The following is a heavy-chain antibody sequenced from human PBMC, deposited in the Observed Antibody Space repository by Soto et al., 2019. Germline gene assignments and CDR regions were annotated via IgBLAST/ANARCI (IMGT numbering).Heavy chain of an antibody. CDR1: GFTFSDYG. CDR3: ANTNYDFWGMDV. V-gene: IGHV3-30*18. D-gene: IGHD3-3*01. J-gene: IGHJ6*02. Sequence: GGSLRLSCAASGFTFSDYGMHWVRQAPGKGLEWVAVISYDERNKYYADSVKGRFTISRDNSKNTLYLQMNSLRAEDTAMYYCANTNYDFWGMDVWGQGTTVTVSS. CDR2: ISYDERNK.